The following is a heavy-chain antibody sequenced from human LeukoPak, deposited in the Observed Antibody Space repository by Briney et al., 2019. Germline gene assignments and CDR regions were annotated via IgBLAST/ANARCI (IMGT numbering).Heavy chain of an antibody. D-gene: IGHD3-22*01. V-gene: IGHV4-34*01. CDR1: GGSFSGYY. CDR2: INHSGST. Sequence: SETLSLTCGVYGGSFSGYYWSWIRQPPGKGLEWIGEINHSGSTNYNPSLKRRVTISVDTSENQISLRLSSVTAADTAVYYCARLGPFQWLQRGHYMDVWGKGTTVTISS. CDR3: ARLGPFQWLQRGHYMDV. J-gene: IGHJ6*03.